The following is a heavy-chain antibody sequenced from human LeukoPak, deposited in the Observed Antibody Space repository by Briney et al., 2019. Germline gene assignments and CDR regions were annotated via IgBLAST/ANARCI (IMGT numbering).Heavy chain of an antibody. V-gene: IGHV4-34*01. CDR1: GGSFSGYY. D-gene: IGHD6-13*01. J-gene: IGHJ4*02. CDR2: IHHSGST. CDR3: ARSGTYQHSSSYDY. Sequence: TPSETLSLTCAVYGGSFSGYYWSWIRQAPGKRLEWIGEIHHSGSTNYNPSLKSRVNILIDPSKNQFSLKLSSVTAADTAVYYCARSGTYQHSSSYDYWGQGTLVTVSS.